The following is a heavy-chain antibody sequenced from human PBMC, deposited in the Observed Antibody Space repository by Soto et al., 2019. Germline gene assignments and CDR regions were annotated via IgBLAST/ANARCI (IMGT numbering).Heavy chain of an antibody. D-gene: IGHD3-10*02. CDR3: ARHPVVRGVICNGMDV. J-gene: IGHJ6*02. CDR1: WFSLSTSGMC. V-gene: IGHV2-70*11. Sequence: SGPTLVNPTQTLTLNCTFSWFSLSTSGMCVSWIRQPPGKALEWLARIDWDDDKYYSTSLKTRLTISKDTSKNQVVLTMTNMDPVDTATYYCARHPVVRGVICNGMDVWGQGTTVTVSS. CDR2: IDWDDDK.